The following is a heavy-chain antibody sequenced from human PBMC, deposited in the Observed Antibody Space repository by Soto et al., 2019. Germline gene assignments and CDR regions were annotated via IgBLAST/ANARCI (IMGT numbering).Heavy chain of an antibody. V-gene: IGHV3-30*18. CDR3: ANARTNYYDSSGLDY. D-gene: IGHD3-22*01. CDR2: ISYDGSNK. CDR1: GFTFSSYG. Sequence: GGSLRLSCAASGFTFSSYGMHWVRQAPGKGLEWVAVISYDGSNKYYADSVKGRFTISRDNSKNTLYLQMNSLRAEDTAVYYCANARTNYYDSSGLDYWGQGTLVTVSS. J-gene: IGHJ4*02.